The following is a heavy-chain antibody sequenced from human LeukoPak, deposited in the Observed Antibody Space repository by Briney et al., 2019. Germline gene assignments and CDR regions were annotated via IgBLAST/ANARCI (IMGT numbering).Heavy chain of an antibody. J-gene: IGHJ4*02. V-gene: IGHV4-4*02. D-gene: IGHD2-15*01. CDR2: IYHSGST. CDR3: ARAADYCSGGSCQYTPFDY. CDR1: GVSISSSTW. Sequence: PSETLSLTCAVSGVSISSSTWWSWVRQPPGKGLEWVGEIYHSGSTNYNPSLKSRVTISVDTSKNQFSLKVSSVTAADTAVYYCARAADYCSGGSCQYTPFDYWGQGTLVTVSS.